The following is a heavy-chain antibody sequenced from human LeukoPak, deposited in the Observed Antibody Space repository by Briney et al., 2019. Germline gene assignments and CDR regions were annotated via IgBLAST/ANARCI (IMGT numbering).Heavy chain of an antibody. D-gene: IGHD3-10*01. V-gene: IGHV4-59*08. CDR3: ARQGPLLLWFGETPTDAFDI. Sequence: ASETLSLTCTVSGGSISSYYWSWIRQPPGKGLEWIGYIYYSGSTNYNPSLKSRATISVDTSKNQFSLKLSSVTAADTAVYYCARQGPLLLWFGETPTDAFDIWGQGTMVTVSS. J-gene: IGHJ3*02. CDR1: GGSISSYY. CDR2: IYYSGST.